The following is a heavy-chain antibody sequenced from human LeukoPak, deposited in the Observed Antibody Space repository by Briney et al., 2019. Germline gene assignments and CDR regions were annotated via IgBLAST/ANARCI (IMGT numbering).Heavy chain of an antibody. CDR3: ASIYDSSGYYGY. D-gene: IGHD3-22*01. J-gene: IGHJ4*02. CDR1: GCTFTGYY. Sequence: ASVKVSCKASGCTFTGYYMHWVRQAPGQGLEWMGWINPNSGGTNYAQKFQGRVTMTRDTSISTAYMELSRLRSDDTAVYYCASIYDSSGYYGYWGQGTLVTVPS. V-gene: IGHV1-2*02. CDR2: INPNSGGT.